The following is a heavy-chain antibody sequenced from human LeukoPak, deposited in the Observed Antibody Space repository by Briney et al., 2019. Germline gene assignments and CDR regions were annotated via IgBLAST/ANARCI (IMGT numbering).Heavy chain of an antibody. Sequence: GGSLRLSCAASGFTFSSYSMNWVRQAPGKGLEWVSYISSSSSTIYYADSVKGRFTISRDNAKNSLYLQMNSLRAEDTAVYYCARDTRVAAGPAEYFQHWGQGTLVTVSS. CDR2: ISSSSSTI. CDR3: ARDTRVAAGPAEYFQH. CDR1: GFTFSSYS. J-gene: IGHJ1*01. V-gene: IGHV3-48*04. D-gene: IGHD6-13*01.